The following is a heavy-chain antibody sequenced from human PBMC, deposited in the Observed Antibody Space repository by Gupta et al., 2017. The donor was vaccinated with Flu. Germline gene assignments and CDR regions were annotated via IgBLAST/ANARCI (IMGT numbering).Heavy chain of an antibody. J-gene: IGHJ3*02. CDR2: ISWNSGSI. CDR3: AKGVHDDSKRGDAFDI. D-gene: IGHD3-22*01. Sequence: EVQLVESGGGLVQPGRSLRLSCAASGFTFVDYAMHWVRQAPGKGLEWVSGISWNSGSIGYADSVKGRFTISRDNAKNSRDLKRNSLRAEETAVYYCAKGVHDDSKRGDAFDIGGQGTMVTVSS. CDR1: GFTFVDYA. V-gene: IGHV3-9*01.